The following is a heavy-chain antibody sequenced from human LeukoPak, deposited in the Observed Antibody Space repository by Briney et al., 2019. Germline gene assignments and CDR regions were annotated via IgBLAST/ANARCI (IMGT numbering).Heavy chain of an antibody. CDR3: ARGILEYSGYDY. CDR1: GFTFSSYG. D-gene: IGHD5-12*01. J-gene: IGHJ4*02. Sequence: PGGSLRLSCAASGFTFSSYGMHWVRQAPGKGLEWVAVIWYGGSNKYYADSVKGRFTISRDNSKNTLYLQMNSLRAEDTAVYYCARGILEYSGYDYWGQGTLVTVSS. V-gene: IGHV3-33*08. CDR2: IWYGGSNK.